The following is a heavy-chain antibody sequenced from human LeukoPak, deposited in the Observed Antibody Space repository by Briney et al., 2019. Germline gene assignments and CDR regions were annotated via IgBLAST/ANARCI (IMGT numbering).Heavy chain of an antibody. Sequence: PGGSLRLSCAASGFTFSSYGMHWVRQAPGKGLEGVTVIWYDGSNKYYADSVKGRFTISRDNSKNTLYLQMNSLRAEDTAVYYCARDWHYGAFDIWGQGTMVTVSS. V-gene: IGHV3-33*08. CDR1: GFTFSSYG. J-gene: IGHJ3*02. D-gene: IGHD3-10*01. CDR3: ARDWHYGAFDI. CDR2: IWYDGSNK.